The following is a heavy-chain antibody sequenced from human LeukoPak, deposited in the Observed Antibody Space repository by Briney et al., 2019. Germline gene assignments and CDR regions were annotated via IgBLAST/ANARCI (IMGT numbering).Heavy chain of an antibody. V-gene: IGHV1-46*01. CDR2: IYPSGGST. CDR3: ARGCNSNPPCDSGFDY. Sequence: ASVKVSCKASGYTFTSYYMHWVRQAPGQGLAWMGIIYPSGGSTSYAQKSQGRVTMTRDLSTSTVYMELSSLRSEDTAVYYCARGCNSNPPCDSGFDYWGQGTLVTVSS. J-gene: IGHJ4*02. CDR1: GYTFTSYY. D-gene: IGHD2-21*01.